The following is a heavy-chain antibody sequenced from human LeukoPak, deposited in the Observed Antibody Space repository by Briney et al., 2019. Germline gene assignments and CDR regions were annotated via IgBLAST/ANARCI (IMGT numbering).Heavy chain of an antibody. Sequence: GGSLRLSCAVSGFTFSSSEMNWVRQAPGKGLEWVSYISSSGSTIYYADSVKGRFTISRDNAKNSLYLQMNSLRAEDTAVYYCATGLRITMIVVVNFDAFDIWGQGTMVTVSS. J-gene: IGHJ3*02. V-gene: IGHV3-48*03. CDR2: ISSSGSTI. CDR3: ATGLRITMIVVVNFDAFDI. CDR1: GFTFSSSE. D-gene: IGHD3-22*01.